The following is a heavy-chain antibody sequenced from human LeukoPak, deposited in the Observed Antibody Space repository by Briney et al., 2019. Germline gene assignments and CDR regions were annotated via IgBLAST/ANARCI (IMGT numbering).Heavy chain of an antibody. Sequence: GGSLRLSCAASGFTFSNAWMSWVRQAPGKGLEWVGRIKSKTDGGTTDYAAPVKGRFTISRDNSKNTLYLQMNSLKTEDTAVYYCTTGAAAPSYYGMDVRGQGTTVTVSS. CDR1: GFTFSNAW. J-gene: IGHJ6*02. CDR3: TTGAAAPSYYGMDV. CDR2: IKSKTDGGTT. V-gene: IGHV3-15*01. D-gene: IGHD6-13*01.